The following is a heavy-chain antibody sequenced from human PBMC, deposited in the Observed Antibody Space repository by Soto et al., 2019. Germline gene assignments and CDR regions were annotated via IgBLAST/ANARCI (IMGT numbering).Heavy chain of an antibody. V-gene: IGHV3-30*18. CDR2: ISKGGSDK. J-gene: IGHJ4*02. Sequence: GGSLRLSCAASGFSFSNYAMQWVRQAPGKGLEWVAVISKGGSDKYYVDSVKGRFTVSRDNSRNTLYLEMNSLRVEDTAVYYCAKDGGTGGTFDYWGQGILVTVSS. CDR1: GFSFSNYA. D-gene: IGHD1-1*01. CDR3: AKDGGTGGTFDY.